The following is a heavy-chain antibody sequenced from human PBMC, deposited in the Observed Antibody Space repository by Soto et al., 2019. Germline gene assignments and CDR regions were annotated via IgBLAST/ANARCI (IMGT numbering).Heavy chain of an antibody. V-gene: IGHV4-30-4*01. CDR2: IYYSGST. Sequence: QVQLQESGPGLVKPSQNLSLTCTVSGGSISSGDYYWSWIRQPPGKGLEWNGYIYYSGSTYYNPSLKSRVTISLDTSKTHFSLNLSSVTAADTAVYYCAREYRHIVLVPAAPATDYYYYGMDVWGQGTTVTVSS. D-gene: IGHD2-2*01. CDR3: AREYRHIVLVPAAPATDYYYYGMDV. J-gene: IGHJ6*02. CDR1: GGSISSGDYY.